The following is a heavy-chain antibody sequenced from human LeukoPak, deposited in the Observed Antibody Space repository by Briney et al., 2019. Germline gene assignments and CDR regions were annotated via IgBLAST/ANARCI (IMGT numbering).Heavy chain of an antibody. CDR3: AKDIAPLSEDIVVVPAA. V-gene: IGHV3-30*02. CDR2: IRSDGSNK. Sequence: GGSLRLSCAASGFTFSTFGMHWVRQAPGKGLEWVAFIRSDGSNKYYADSVKGRFTISRDNSRNSLYLQMNSLRAEDTAVYYCAKDIAPLSEDIVVVPAAWGQGTLVTVSS. CDR1: GFTFSTFG. J-gene: IGHJ5*02. D-gene: IGHD2-2*01.